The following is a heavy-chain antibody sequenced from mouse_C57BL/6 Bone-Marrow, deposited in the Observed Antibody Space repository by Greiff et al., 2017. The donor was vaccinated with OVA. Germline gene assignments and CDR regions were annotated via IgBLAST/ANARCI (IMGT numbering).Heavy chain of an antibody. CDR2: IDPETGGT. CDR3: TRQKPLAMDY. CDR1: GYTFTDYE. Sequence: VQLQQSGAELVRPGASVTLSCKASGYTFTDYEMHWVKQTPVHGLEWIGAIDPETGGTAYNQKFKGKAILTADKSSSTAYMELRSLTSEDSAVYYCTRQKPLAMDYWGQGTSVTVSS. J-gene: IGHJ4*01. V-gene: IGHV1-15*01.